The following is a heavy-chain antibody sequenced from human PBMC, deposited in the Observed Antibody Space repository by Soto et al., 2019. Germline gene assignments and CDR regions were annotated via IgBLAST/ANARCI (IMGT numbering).Heavy chain of an antibody. CDR2: NYSGGRT. V-gene: IGHV3-53*01. CDR1: GVSVNIKD. J-gene: IGHJ6*02. D-gene: IGHD6-6*01. CDR3: ARHDRQLVLYYGMDV. Sequence: PGGSMRLACAACGVSVNIKDMSWVLKNPGKGLEWVSVNYSGGRTYYADSVKGLFTISKDNSKNTLYLQMNSLRAEDTAVYYCARHDRQLVLYYGMDVSDQGTTVTLSS.